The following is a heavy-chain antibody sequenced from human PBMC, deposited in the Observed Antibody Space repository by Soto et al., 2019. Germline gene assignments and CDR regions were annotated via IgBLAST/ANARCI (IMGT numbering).Heavy chain of an antibody. D-gene: IGHD2-15*01. CDR1: GGTFSSYT. V-gene: IGHV1-69*02. CDR3: ARGSYLCSGGSCYMDY. J-gene: IGHJ4*02. Sequence: QVQLVQSGAEVKKPGSSVKVSCKASGGTFSSYTISWVRQAPGQGLEWMGRIIPILGIANYAQKFQGRVTITADKSTSTAYMELSSLRSEDTAVYYGARGSYLCSGGSCYMDYWGQGTLVTVSS. CDR2: IIPILGIA.